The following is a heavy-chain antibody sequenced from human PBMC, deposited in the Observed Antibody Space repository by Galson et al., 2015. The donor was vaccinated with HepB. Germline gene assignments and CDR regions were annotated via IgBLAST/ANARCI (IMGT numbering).Heavy chain of an antibody. CDR3: AAPGDYVPHYYYGMDV. CDR1: GFTFTSSA. V-gene: IGHV1-58*02. Sequence: SVKVSCKASGFTFTSSAMQWVRQARGQRLEWIGWIVVGSGNTNYAQKFQERVTITRDMSTSTAYMELSSLRSEDTAVYYCAAPGDYVPHYYYGMDVWGQGTTVTVSS. CDR2: IVVGSGNT. J-gene: IGHJ6*02. D-gene: IGHD4-17*01.